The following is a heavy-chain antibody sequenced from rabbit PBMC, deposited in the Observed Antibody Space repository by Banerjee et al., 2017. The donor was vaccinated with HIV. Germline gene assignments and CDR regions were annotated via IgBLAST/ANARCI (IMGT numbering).Heavy chain of an antibody. CDR2: IGAGSSGST. CDR1: GIDFSSYYY. V-gene: IGHV1S40*01. Sequence: QSLEESGGGLVKPGGTLTLTCKASGIDFSSYYYMCWVRQAPGKGLEWIACIGAGSSGSTYYASWAKGRFTISKTSSTTVTLQMTSLTGADTATYFCARDGDSIDYGTYWNLWGQGTLVTVS. D-gene: IGHD7-1*01. J-gene: IGHJ4*01. CDR3: ARDGDSIDYGTYWNL.